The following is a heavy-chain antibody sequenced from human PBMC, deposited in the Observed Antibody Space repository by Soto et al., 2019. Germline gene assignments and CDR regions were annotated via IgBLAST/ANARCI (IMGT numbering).Heavy chain of an antibody. J-gene: IGHJ4*02. D-gene: IGHD6-19*01. CDR1: GGSVRGYY. Sequence: SETLSLTCNVSGGSVRGYYWSWIRQSPDKGLEWLGRLWIGRMSTTETTTYNPSLKGRVTMSVDTSKNHFSLRLKSVTAADTAIYSCANLRAVAGPRYFWGPGTLVTVSS. V-gene: IGHV4-4*07. CDR3: ANLRAVAGPRYF. CDR2: MSTTETT.